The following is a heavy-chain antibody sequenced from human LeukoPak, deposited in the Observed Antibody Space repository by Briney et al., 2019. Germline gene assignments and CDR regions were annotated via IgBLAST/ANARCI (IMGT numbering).Heavy chain of an antibody. CDR3: ARERTVFYLAC. J-gene: IGHJ4*02. D-gene: IGHD3/OR15-3a*01. CDR1: GFTFSSYA. CDR2: ISYDGSNK. Sequence: GGSLRLSCAASGFTFSSYAMYWVRQAPGKGLEWVAVISYDGSNKYYADSVKGRFTISRDDSTNTLYLQMNSLRAEDTAFYYCARERTVFYLACWGQGPLVTVSS. V-gene: IGHV3-30-3*01.